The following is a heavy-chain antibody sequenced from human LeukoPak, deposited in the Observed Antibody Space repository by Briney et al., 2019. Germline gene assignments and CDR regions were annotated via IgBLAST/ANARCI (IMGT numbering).Heavy chain of an antibody. CDR3: ARDVRLGQNRFSDY. Sequence: GGSLRLSCAGSGFTFSRYGIHWVRQAPGKGLQWVAVIRYDGTEQSYADSVKGRFTISRDNSKNTVYLQMNSLRAEDTATYYCARDVRLGQNRFSDYWGQGTLVTVSS. V-gene: IGHV3-33*01. J-gene: IGHJ4*02. CDR2: IRYDGTEQ. CDR1: GFTFSRYG. D-gene: IGHD3-10*02.